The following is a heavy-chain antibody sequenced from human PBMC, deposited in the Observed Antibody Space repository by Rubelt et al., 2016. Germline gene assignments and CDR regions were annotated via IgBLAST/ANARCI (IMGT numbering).Heavy chain of an antibody. CDR3: ARDNVVAAYYYYGMDV. J-gene: IGHJ6*02. D-gene: IGHD2-15*01. CDR2: IYYSGST. Sequence: EGIGYIYYSGSTNYNPSLKSRVTISVDTSKNQFSLKLSSVTAADTAVYYCARDNVVAAYYYYGMDVWGQGTTVTVSS. V-gene: IGHV4-59*12.